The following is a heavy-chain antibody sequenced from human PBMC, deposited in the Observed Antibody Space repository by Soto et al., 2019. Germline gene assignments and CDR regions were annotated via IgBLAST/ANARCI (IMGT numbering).Heavy chain of an antibody. J-gene: IGHJ4*02. CDR1: GFTFSSYA. D-gene: IGHD3-22*01. V-gene: IGHV3-23*01. CDR3: ARDRSYYDSSGSYSPPY. CDR2: ISGSAATT. Sequence: GSLRLSCAASGFTFSSYAMKWVRQAPGKGLEWVSAISGSAATTHFADSVKGRFTISRDNSKNTLYLQMSSLRAEDTAVYYCARDRSYYDSSGSYSPPYWGQGTLVTVSS.